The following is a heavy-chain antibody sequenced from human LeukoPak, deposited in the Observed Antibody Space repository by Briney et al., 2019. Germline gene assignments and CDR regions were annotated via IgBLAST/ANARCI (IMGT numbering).Heavy chain of an antibody. J-gene: IGHJ4*02. D-gene: IGHD3-10*01. V-gene: IGHV3-64*02. CDR3: ARSSMVRGVITLDY. CDR1: GFTFSSYA. CDR2: ISSNGGST. Sequence: GGSLRLSCAASGFTFSSYAMHWVRQAPGKGLEYVSAISSNGGSTYYADSVKGRFTISRDSSKNTLYLQMGSLRAEDMAVYYCARSSMVRGVITLDYWGQGTLVTVSS.